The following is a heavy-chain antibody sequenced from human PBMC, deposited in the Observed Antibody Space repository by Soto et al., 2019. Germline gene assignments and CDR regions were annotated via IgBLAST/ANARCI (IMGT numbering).Heavy chain of an antibody. CDR1: GYSLTSYW. CDR2: IYPGDSDT. D-gene: IGHD3-3*01. CDR3: ARQGASDYDFWSGYSYYYGMDV. Sequence: ESLKISFKGSGYSLTSYWIGWVRQMPGKGLEWMGIIYPGDSDTRYSPSFQGQVTISADKSISTAYLQWSSLKASDTAMYYCARQGASDYDFWSGYSYYYGMDVWGQGTTVT. J-gene: IGHJ6*02. V-gene: IGHV5-51*01.